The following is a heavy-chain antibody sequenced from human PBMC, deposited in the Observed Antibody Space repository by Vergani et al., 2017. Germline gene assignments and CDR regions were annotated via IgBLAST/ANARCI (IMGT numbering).Heavy chain of an antibody. CDR1: GFTFSSAW. V-gene: IGHV3-15*01. Sequence: EVQPVESGGGLVKPGGSLRLSCTTSGFTFSSAWMSWVRQAPGKGLEWVGRIKSKTDGGTTDYAAPVKGRFTISRDDSKNTLYLQMNSLKTEDTAVYYCTTPPVVGRYYYYYYYMDVWGKGTTVTVSS. CDR2: IKSKTDGGTT. CDR3: TTPPVVGRYYYYYYYMDV. D-gene: IGHD2-2*01. J-gene: IGHJ6*03.